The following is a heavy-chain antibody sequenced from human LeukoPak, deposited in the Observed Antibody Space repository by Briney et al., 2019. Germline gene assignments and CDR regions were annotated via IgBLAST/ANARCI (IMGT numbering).Heavy chain of an antibody. CDR2: IRYDGSNK. Sequence: GGSLRLSCAASGFTFSSYGMHWVRQAPGKGLEWVAFIRYDGSNKYYADSVKGRFTISRDNSKNTLYLQMNSLRAEDTAVYYCAKDVGEVVIAGGGWFDPWGQGTLVTVSS. J-gene: IGHJ5*02. V-gene: IGHV3-30*02. D-gene: IGHD2-21*01. CDR1: GFTFSSYG. CDR3: AKDVGEVVIAGGGWFDP.